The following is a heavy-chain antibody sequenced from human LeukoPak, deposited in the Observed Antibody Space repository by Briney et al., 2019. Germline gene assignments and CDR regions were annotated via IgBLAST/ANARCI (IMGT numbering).Heavy chain of an antibody. CDR2: ISYDRSNK. Sequence: PGGSLRLSCAAAGFTFSSYGMHWVRQAPGKGLEWVAVISYDRSNKDYADSVKGRFTISRDNSKNTLYLQMNSLRVEDTALYYCAKGNIVVVSAAPFDYWGQGTLVTVSS. CDR1: GFTFSSYG. V-gene: IGHV3-30*18. J-gene: IGHJ4*02. CDR3: AKGNIVVVSAAPFDY. D-gene: IGHD2-2*01.